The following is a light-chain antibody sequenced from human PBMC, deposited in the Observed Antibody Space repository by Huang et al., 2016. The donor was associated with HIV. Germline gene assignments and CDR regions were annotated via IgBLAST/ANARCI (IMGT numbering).Light chain of an antibody. Sequence: EIVLTQSPGTLSLSPGERAIFSCRASQSVSSSYLAWYQQKPGQAPRLLIYGASSRATGIPDMFSGSGSGTDFTLTISRLEPEDFAVYYCQQYGSSPVTFGGGTKVEIK. CDR3: QQYGSSPVT. CDR1: QSVSSSY. CDR2: GAS. J-gene: IGKJ4*01. V-gene: IGKV3-20*01.